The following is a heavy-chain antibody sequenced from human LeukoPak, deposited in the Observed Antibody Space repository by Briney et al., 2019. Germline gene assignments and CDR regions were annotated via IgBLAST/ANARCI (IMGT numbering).Heavy chain of an antibody. D-gene: IGHD3-10*01. V-gene: IGHV4-61*02. CDR2: IDTSGST. CDR1: GGSISSGSYY. CDR3: ARDTYKYGSSAYYFDY. J-gene: IGHJ4*02. Sequence: PSETLSLTCTVSGGSISSGSYYWSWIRQPAGKGLEWIGRIDTSGSTNYNPSLKSRVTMSVDTSKNQFSLKLSSVTAADTAVYYCARDTYKYGSSAYYFDYWGQGTLVTVSS.